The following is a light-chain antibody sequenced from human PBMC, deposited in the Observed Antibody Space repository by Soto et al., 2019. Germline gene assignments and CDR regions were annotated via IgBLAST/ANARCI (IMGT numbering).Light chain of an antibody. Sequence: QSALTQPASVSGSPGQSITISCTGTSSDVGGYNYVSWYQQHPGKAPNLMIYDVSNRPSGVSNRFSGSKSGNTASLTISGLQAEDEADYYGSSYTSSSTLGVVFGGGTKLTVL. J-gene: IGLJ2*01. CDR3: SSYTSSSTLGVV. V-gene: IGLV2-14*01. CDR1: SSDVGGYNY. CDR2: DVS.